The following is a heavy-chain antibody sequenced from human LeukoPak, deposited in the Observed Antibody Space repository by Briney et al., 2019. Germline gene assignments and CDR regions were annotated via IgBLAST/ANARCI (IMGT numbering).Heavy chain of an antibody. CDR2: IKQDGSEK. V-gene: IGHV3-7*03. D-gene: IGHD3-10*01. CDR1: GFTFSSYA. CDR3: ASPIFPMVRGVQGYGTDV. J-gene: IGHJ6*04. Sequence: SGGSLRLSCAASGFTFSSYAMSWVRQAPGKGLEWVANIKQDGSEKYYVDSVKGRFTISRDNAKNSLYLQMNSLRAEDTAVYYCASPIFPMVRGVQGYGTDVWGKGTTVTVSS.